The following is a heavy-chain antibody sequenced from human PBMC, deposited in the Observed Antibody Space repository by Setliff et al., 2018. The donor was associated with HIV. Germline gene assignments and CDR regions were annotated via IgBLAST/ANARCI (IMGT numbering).Heavy chain of an antibody. J-gene: IGHJ6*03. CDR3: ARHGAFYYYYYMDV. CDR2: LRPSGNT. CDR1: GGSISEYY. V-gene: IGHV4-39*01. Sequence: PSETLSLTCTVSGGSISEYYWGWIRQPPGKGLEWIGSLRPSGNTYYNPSLKSRVTISVDTSKNQFSLNLSSVTAADTAVYYCARHGAFYYYYYMDVWGKGTTVTVSS.